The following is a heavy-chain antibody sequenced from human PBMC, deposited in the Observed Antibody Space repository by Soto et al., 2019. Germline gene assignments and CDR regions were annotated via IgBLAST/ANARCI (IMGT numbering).Heavy chain of an antibody. J-gene: IGHJ6*02. CDR1: GFSFSSYS. CDR2: ISSRSGYT. D-gene: IGHD4-17*01. V-gene: IGHV3-21*01. Sequence: PGGSLRLSCAASGFSFSSYSMNWVRQAPGKGLAWVSSISSRSGYTYYADSVKGRFTISRDNAKNSLYLQMNSLRAEDTAVYYCARGRAGEYYYYYGMDVWGQGTTVTVSS. CDR3: ARGRAGEYYYYYGMDV.